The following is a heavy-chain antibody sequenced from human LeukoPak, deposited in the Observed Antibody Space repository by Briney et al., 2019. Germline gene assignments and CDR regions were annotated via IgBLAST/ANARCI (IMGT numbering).Heavy chain of an antibody. CDR2: ISSSSSTI. J-gene: IGHJ4*02. Sequence: TGGSLRLSCAASGFTFSSYWMNWVRQAPGKGLEWVSYISSSSSTIYYADSVKGRFTISRDNAKNSLYLQMNSLRAEDTAVYYCARGDFRDSSGWPVDYWGQGTLVTVSS. V-gene: IGHV3-48*01. D-gene: IGHD6-19*01. CDR3: ARGDFRDSSGWPVDY. CDR1: GFTFSSYW.